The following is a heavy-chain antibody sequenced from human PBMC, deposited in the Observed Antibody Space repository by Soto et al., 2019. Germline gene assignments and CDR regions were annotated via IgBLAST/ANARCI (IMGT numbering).Heavy chain of an antibody. D-gene: IGHD1-7*01. Sequence: QVKLGQSGAEVKKSGASVKVSCKASGYTCTGYYIHWVRQAPGQGREWMGVISPNSGGKKYAQNFEGRVTKTRDRSICTVYMELSNLSPDDTAGYYCGRGRSGELGVFYWGQGTLVTVYS. V-gene: IGHV1-2*02. CDR3: GRGRSGELGVFY. CDR1: GYTCTGYY. J-gene: IGHJ4*02. CDR2: ISPNSGGK.